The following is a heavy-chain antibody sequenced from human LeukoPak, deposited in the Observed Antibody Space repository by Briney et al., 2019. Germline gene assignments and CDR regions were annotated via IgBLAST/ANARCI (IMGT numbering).Heavy chain of an antibody. CDR3: ARAWSSSWYVIDY. CDR1: GGSFSGDY. V-gene: IGHV4-34*01. Sequence: SETLSLTCAVYGGSFSGDYGSWIRQPPGKGLEWIGEINHSGSTNYNPSLKSRVTISVDTSKNQFSLKLSSVTAADTAVYYCARAWSSSWYVIDYWGQGTLVTVSS. J-gene: IGHJ4*02. CDR2: INHSGST. D-gene: IGHD6-13*01.